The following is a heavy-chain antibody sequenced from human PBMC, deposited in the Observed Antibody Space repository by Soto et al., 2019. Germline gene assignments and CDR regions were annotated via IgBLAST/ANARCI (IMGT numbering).Heavy chain of an antibody. CDR3: ARGVTARPLYYFDY. CDR2: IYYSGST. J-gene: IGHJ4*02. V-gene: IGHV4-31*03. D-gene: IGHD6-6*01. CDR1: GGSISSGGYY. Sequence: PSETRSLTCTVSGGSISSGGYYWSWIRHHPGKGLEWIGYIYYSGSTYYNPSLKSRVTISVDTSKNQFSLKLSSVTAADTAVYYCARGVTARPLYYFDYWGQGTLVTVSS.